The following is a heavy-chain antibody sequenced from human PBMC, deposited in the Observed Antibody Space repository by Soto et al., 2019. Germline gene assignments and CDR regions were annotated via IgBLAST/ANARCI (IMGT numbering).Heavy chain of an antibody. CDR2: ISSNGGST. CDR3: ARSGTHYDFWSADAFDI. J-gene: IGHJ3*02. Sequence: GESLKISCAASGFTFSSYAMHWVRQAPGKGLEYVSAISSNGGSTYYADSVKGRFTISRDNSKNTLYLQMGSLRAEDMAVYYCARSGTHYDFWSADAFDIWGQGTMVTVSS. V-gene: IGHV3-64*02. CDR1: GFTFSSYA. D-gene: IGHD3-3*01.